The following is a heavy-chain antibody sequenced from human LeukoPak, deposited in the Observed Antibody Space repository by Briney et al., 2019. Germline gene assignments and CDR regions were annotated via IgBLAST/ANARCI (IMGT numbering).Heavy chain of an antibody. CDR3: ARDWQLDY. CDR1: GFTFSSYA. CDR2: ISYDGSNQ. J-gene: IGHJ4*02. V-gene: IGHV3-30-3*01. Sequence: GRSLRLSCAASGFTFSSYALYWVHQAPGKGLEGVAVISYDGSNQYYIDSVKGRFTISRDNSKSTLFLQMNSLRAEDTAVYYCARDWQLDYWGQGTLVTVSS.